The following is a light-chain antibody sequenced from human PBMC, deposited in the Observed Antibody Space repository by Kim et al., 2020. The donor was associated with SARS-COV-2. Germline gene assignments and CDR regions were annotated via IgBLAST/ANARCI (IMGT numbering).Light chain of an antibody. CDR2: FYSDSNK. Sequence: CTLPSDSNVDHCSIYWYQQKPGSPPRCLLYFYSDSNKGQGSGVPSRFSGSKDASANTGILLISGLQSEDEADYYCMIWPTSDSGVFGGGTQLTVL. V-gene: IGLV5-37*01. CDR3: MIWPTSDSGV. CDR1: SDSNVDHCS. J-gene: IGLJ3*02.